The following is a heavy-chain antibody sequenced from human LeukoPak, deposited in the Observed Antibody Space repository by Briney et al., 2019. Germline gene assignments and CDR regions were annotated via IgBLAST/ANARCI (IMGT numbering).Heavy chain of an antibody. V-gene: IGHV3-53*01. CDR2: IYSGGST. CDR3: ASEYSSSSVGPPYGMDV. Sequence: GGSLRLSCAASGFTLSSNYMSWVRQAPGKGLEWVSVIYSGGSTYYADSVKGRFTISRDNSKNTLYLQMNSLRAEDTAVYYCASEYSSSSVGPPYGMDVWGQGTTVTVSS. D-gene: IGHD6-6*01. CDR1: GFTLSSNY. J-gene: IGHJ6*02.